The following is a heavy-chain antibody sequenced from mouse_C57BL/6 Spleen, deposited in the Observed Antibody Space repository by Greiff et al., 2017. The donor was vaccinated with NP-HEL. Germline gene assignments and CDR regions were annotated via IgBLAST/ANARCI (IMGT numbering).Heavy chain of an antibody. CDR1: GYSFTSYY. J-gene: IGHJ3*01. CDR3: AITTVVAAWFAY. CDR2: IYPGSGNT. Sequence: QVQLKQSGPELVKPGASVKISCKASGYSFTSYYIHWVKQRPGQGLEWIGWIYPGSGNTKYNEKFKGKATLTADTSSSTAYMQLSSLTSEDSAVYYCAITTVVAAWFAYWGQGTLVTVSA. V-gene: IGHV1-66*01. D-gene: IGHD1-1*01.